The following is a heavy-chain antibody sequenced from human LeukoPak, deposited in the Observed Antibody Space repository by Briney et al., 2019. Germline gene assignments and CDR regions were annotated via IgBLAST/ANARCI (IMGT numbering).Heavy chain of an antibody. CDR2: IYYSGST. D-gene: IGHD3-10*01. CDR3: ARVYYGRTYDYWYFDL. J-gene: IGHJ2*01. Sequence: TSETLSLTCTVSGGSISSYYWSWIRQPPGKGLEWIGYIYYSGSTNYNPSLKSRVTISVDTSKNQFSLKLSSVTAADTAVYFCARVYYGRTYDYWYFDLWGRGTLVTDSS. V-gene: IGHV4-59*01. CDR1: GGSISSYY.